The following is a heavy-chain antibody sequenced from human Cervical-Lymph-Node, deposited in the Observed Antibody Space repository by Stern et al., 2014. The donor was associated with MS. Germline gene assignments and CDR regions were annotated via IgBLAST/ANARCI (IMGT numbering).Heavy chain of an antibody. D-gene: IGHD2/OR15-2a*01. CDR1: GFNFSGSA. CDR3: TSRGLYSNDAGVIYGMDV. CDR2: IRSKPNNYAT. V-gene: IGHV3-73*01. J-gene: IGHJ6*02. Sequence: EVQLVESGGGLVQPGGSLKLSCAASGFNFSGSAMHWVRQASGKGLEWIGRIRSKPNNYATAYAASVKGRFTMSRDDSKNTAYLQMNSLKTEDTAIYYCTSRGLYSNDAGVIYGMDVWGQGTTVTVSS.